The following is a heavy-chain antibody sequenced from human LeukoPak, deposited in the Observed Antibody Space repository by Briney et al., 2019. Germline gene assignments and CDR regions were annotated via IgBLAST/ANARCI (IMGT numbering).Heavy chain of an antibody. D-gene: IGHD2-15*01. Sequence: PSETLSLTCAVNGGSFSDHYWTWIRQPPGKGLEWIGEINHSGNNIYNPSLKRRVTMSVDTSKNQVSLKMTSVTAADTAVYYCARGKYYCSGGSSAAPLDSWVQGTLVIVSS. CDR3: ARGKYYCSGGSSAAPLDS. CDR1: GGSFSDHY. CDR2: INHSGNN. J-gene: IGHJ4*02. V-gene: IGHV4-34*01.